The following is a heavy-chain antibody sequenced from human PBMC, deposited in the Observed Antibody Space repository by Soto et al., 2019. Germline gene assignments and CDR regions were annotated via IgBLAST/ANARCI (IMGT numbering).Heavy chain of an antibody. CDR3: AKATIVIVPATIRDGWFDP. Sequence: GGSLRLSCAASGFTFNSYVMTWVRQAPGEGLEWVSSISRSGRGSAYYADSVKGRFTISRGNSENTLFLQMNNLGAEDTAVYYCAKATIVIVPATIRDGWFDPWGQGILVTVSS. D-gene: IGHD2-2*02. V-gene: IGHV3-23*01. J-gene: IGHJ5*02. CDR2: ISRSGRGSA. CDR1: GFTFNSYV.